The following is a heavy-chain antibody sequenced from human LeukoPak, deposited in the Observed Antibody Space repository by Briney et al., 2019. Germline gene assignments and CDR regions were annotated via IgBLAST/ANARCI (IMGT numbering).Heavy chain of an antibody. Sequence: GGSLRLSCAASGFTFASYAMSWVRQAPGKGLEWVSAISGSGGSTYYADSVKGRFTISRDNSKNTLYLQMNSLRAEDTALYYCAKEVGYDSSGYDDFWGQGTLVTVSS. D-gene: IGHD3-22*01. CDR1: GFTFASYA. J-gene: IGHJ4*02. CDR3: AKEVGYDSSGYDDF. CDR2: ISGSGGST. V-gene: IGHV3-23*01.